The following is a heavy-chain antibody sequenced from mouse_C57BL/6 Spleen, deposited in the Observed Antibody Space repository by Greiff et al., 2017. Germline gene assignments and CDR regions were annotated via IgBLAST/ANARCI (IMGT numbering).Heavy chain of an antibody. D-gene: IGHD4-1*01. CDR1: GYTFTDYY. J-gene: IGHJ2*01. V-gene: IGHV1-19*01. CDR2: INPYNGGT. CDR3: ARRDWDEGFDY. Sequence: EVQLQQSGPVLVKPGASVKMSCKASGYTFTDYYMNWVKQSHGKSLEWIGVINPYNGGTSYNQKFKGKATLTVDKSSSTAYMELNSLTSEDSAVYYCARRDWDEGFDYWGQGTTLTVSS.